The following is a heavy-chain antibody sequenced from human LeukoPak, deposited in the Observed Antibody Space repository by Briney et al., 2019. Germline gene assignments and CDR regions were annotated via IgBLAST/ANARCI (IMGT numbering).Heavy chain of an antibody. CDR1: GYTFTSYG. CDR2: FDPEAGEA. Sequence: GASVKVSCKASGYTFTSYGISWVRQAPGQGLEWMGGFDPEAGEAIYAQKFQGRVTMTEDTSTDTAYMELSSLRSEDTAVYYCATGGPYCSSTSCYGNYYYYYMDVWGKGTTVTVSS. J-gene: IGHJ6*03. D-gene: IGHD2-2*01. V-gene: IGHV1-24*01. CDR3: ATGGPYCSSTSCYGNYYYYYMDV.